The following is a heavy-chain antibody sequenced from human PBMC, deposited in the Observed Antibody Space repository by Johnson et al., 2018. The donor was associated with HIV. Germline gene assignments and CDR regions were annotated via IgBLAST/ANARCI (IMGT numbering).Heavy chain of an antibody. D-gene: IGHD3-3*01. V-gene: IGHV3-23*04. J-gene: IGHJ3*02. CDR3: AREDMEWGAFDI. Sequence: VQVVESGGGLVQPGGSLRLSCAASGFTFSSYAMSWVRQAPGKGLEWVSAISGSGGRTFYADSVKGRFTISRDNSKNTLYFQMNSLRADDTAVYYCAREDMEWGAFDIWGQGTMVTVSS. CDR2: ISGSGGRT. CDR1: GFTFSSYA.